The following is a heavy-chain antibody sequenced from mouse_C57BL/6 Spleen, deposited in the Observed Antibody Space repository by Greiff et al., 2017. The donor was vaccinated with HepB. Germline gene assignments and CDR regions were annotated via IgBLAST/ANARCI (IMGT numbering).Heavy chain of an antibody. V-gene: IGHV1-76*01. CDR2: IYPGSGNT. CDR1: GYTFTDYY. Sequence: QVQLQQSGAELVRPGASVKLSCKASGYTFTDYYINWVKQRPGQGLEWIARIYPGSGNTYYNEKFKGKATLTAEKSSSTAYMQLSSLTSEDSAVYFCARRKETFDYWGQGTTLTVSS. CDR3: ARRKETFDY. J-gene: IGHJ2*01.